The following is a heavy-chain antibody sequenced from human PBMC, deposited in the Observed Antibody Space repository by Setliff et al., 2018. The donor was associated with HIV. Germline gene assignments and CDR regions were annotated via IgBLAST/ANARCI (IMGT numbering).Heavy chain of an antibody. Sequence: SETLSLTCAVSGGSISSSNWWSWVRQPPGKGLEWIGEIYHNGATNYSPSLKSRVTISVDKSKNQFSLKLSSVTAADTAVYYCARGEQDIVLMVYARGYYYMDVWGKGTTVTISS. D-gene: IGHD2-8*01. CDR1: GGSISSSNW. CDR3: ARGEQDIVLMVYARGYYYMDV. J-gene: IGHJ6*03. V-gene: IGHV4-4*02. CDR2: IYHNGAT.